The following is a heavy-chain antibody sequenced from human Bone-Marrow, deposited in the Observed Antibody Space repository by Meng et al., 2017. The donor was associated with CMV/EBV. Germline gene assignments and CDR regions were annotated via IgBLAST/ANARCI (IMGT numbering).Heavy chain of an antibody. V-gene: IGHV4-34*01. CDR1: GGSFTGYY. CDR3: ERRRYSGGWFDP. Sequence: SEIRSLTCAVYGGSFTGYYCSWIRQPPGKGLEWIGEINHSGSNNYNPYLKSRVTISVDTSKNQFSRKTSYVTAADTDVYHCERRRYSGGWFDPWGQATLVTVSS. J-gene: IGHJ5*02. CDR2: INHSGSN. D-gene: IGHD3-10*01.